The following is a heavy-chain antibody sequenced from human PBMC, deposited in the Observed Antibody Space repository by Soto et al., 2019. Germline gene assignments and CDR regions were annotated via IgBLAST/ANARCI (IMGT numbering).Heavy chain of an antibody. CDR3: AARLNYDFWSGYSDAFDI. CDR1: GFTFTSSD. CDR2: IVVGSGNT. Sequence: VKVSCKASGFTFTSSDMQWVRQTRGQRLEWIGWIVVGSGNTNYAQKFQERVTITRDMSTSTAYMELSSLRSEDTAVYYCAARLNYDFWSGYSDAFDIWGQGTMVTVSS. V-gene: IGHV1-58*02. J-gene: IGHJ3*02. D-gene: IGHD3-3*01.